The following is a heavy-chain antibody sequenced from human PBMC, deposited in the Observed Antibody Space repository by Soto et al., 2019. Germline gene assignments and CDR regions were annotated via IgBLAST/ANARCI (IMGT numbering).Heavy chain of an antibody. V-gene: IGHV1-69*13. Sequence: AVQVSCQAPGVTFSSDAITWVRQAPGQGLEWMGGIFPIFGTANYAQKFQGRVTITADESTSTAYMELSSLRSEDTAVYYCAGAIADWIYTFDYWGKGTLVPVSS. CDR1: GVTFSSDA. CDR3: AGAIADWIYTFDY. CDR2: IFPIFGTA. D-gene: IGHD1-7*01. J-gene: IGHJ4*02.